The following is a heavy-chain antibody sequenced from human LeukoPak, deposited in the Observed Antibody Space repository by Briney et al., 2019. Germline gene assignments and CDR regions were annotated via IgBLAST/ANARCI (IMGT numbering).Heavy chain of an antibody. CDR1: GYTFTNYW. J-gene: IGHJ4*02. D-gene: IGHD2-15*01. CDR3: SRSWVAGYGTVLDS. Sequence: GESLQISCQGFGYTFTNYWIGWVRPMPGKGLEWVGIIYPGDSDTRYSPSFQGQVTISADKSISAAYLQWSSLKASDTAIYYCSRSWVAGYGTVLDSWGQGTLVTVSS. CDR2: IYPGDSDT. V-gene: IGHV5-51*01.